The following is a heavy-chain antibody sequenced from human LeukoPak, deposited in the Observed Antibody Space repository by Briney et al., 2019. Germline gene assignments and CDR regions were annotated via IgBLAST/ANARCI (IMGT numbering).Heavy chain of an antibody. D-gene: IGHD2-2*01. CDR2: IYYSGST. V-gene: IGHV4-30-4*01. CDR1: GGSISSGDYY. Sequence: PSQTLSLTCTVSGGSISSGDYYWSWIRQPPGKGLEWIGYIYYSGSTNYNPSLKSRVTISVDTSKNQFSLKLSSVTAADTAVYYCARVVPYYYYYGMDVWGQGTTVTVSS. J-gene: IGHJ6*02. CDR3: ARVVPYYYYYGMDV.